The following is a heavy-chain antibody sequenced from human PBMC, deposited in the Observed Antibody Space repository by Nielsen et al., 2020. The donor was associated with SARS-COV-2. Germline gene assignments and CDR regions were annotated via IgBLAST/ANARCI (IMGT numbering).Heavy chain of an antibody. Sequence: GGSLRLSCAASGFTFSSYSMNWVRQAPGKGLEWVSYISSSGSTIYYADSVKGRFTISRDNAKNSLYLQMNSLRAEDTAVYYCAARFIWFGELGWGQGTLVTVSS. V-gene: IGHV3-48*04. CDR3: AARFIWFGELG. CDR1: GFTFSSYS. CDR2: ISSSGSTI. J-gene: IGHJ4*02. D-gene: IGHD3-10*01.